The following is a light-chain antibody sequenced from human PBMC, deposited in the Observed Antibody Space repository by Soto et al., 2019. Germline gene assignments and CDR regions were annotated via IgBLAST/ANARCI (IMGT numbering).Light chain of an antibody. CDR3: QQSYSTPIT. CDR1: QTSSSY. CDR2: DAS. V-gene: IGKV3-11*01. Sequence: EIVLTQSPATLSLSPGERATLSCRASQTSSSYLAWYQQKPGLSPRLLIYDASTMATGIPARFRGSGSGTDFTLTISSLQPEDFATYYCQQSYSTPITFGQGTKVDIK. J-gene: IGKJ1*01.